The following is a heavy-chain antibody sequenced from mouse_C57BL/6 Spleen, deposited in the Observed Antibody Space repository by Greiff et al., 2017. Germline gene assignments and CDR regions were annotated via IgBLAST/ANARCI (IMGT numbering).Heavy chain of an antibody. CDR2: IDPSDSYT. CDR1: GYTFTSYW. V-gene: IGHV1-69*01. CDR3: ARWYQLNSFDY. Sequence: VQLQQPGAELVMPGASVKLSCKASGYTFTSYWMHWVKQRPGQGLEWIGEIDPSDSYTNYNQKFKGKSTLTVDKSSSTAYMQRSSLSSEDSAVYYCARWYQLNSFDYWGQGTTLTVSS. J-gene: IGHJ2*01. D-gene: IGHD1-1*02.